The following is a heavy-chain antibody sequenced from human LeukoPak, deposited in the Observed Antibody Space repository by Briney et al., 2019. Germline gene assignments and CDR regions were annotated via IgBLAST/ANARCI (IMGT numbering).Heavy chain of an antibody. D-gene: IGHD1-26*01. CDR3: ASDLGVGATAGAFDY. V-gene: IGHV4-61*02. Sequence: SETLSLTCTVSGGSISSGSYYWSWIRQPAGKGLEWIGRIYTSGSTNYNPSLKSRVTISVDTSKNQFSLKLSSVTAADTAVYYCASDLGVGATAGAFDYWGQGTLVTVSS. CDR2: IYTSGST. J-gene: IGHJ4*02. CDR1: GGSISSGSYY.